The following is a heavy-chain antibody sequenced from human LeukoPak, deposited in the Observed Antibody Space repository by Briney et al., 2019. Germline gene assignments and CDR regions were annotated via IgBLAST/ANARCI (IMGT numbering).Heavy chain of an antibody. V-gene: IGHV3-23*01. CDR3: AKGRWVTPLYGMDV. CDR1: GFTFSSYA. Sequence: PGGSLRLSCAASGFTFSSYAMSWVRQAPGKGLEWVSAISGSGGSTYYADSVKGRFTISRDNSKNTLYLQMNSLRAEDTAVYYCAKGRWVTPLYGMDVWGQGTTVTVSS. CDR2: ISGSGGST. D-gene: IGHD6-13*01. J-gene: IGHJ6*02.